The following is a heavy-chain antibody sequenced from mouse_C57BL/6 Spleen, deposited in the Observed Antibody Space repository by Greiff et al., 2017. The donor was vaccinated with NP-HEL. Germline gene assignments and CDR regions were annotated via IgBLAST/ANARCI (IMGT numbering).Heavy chain of an antibody. CDR2: ISYDGSN. D-gene: IGHD1-1*01. Sequence: EVQLQESGPGLVKPSQSLSLTCSVTGYSITSGYYWNWIRQFPGNKLEWMGYISYDGSNNYNPSLKNRISITRDTSKNQFFLKLNSVTTEDTATYYCARGGSSYLPFAYWGQGTLVTVSA. CDR3: ARGGSSYLPFAY. J-gene: IGHJ3*01. V-gene: IGHV3-6*01. CDR1: GYSITSGYY.